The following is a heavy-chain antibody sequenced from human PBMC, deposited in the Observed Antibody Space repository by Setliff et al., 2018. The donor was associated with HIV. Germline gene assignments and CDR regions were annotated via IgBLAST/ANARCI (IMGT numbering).Heavy chain of an antibody. CDR3: AGRGGYNDWYFDS. CDR2: IYYSGTT. J-gene: IGHJ4*02. Sequence: PSETLSLTCNVSGVSMCSHYWSWVRQAPGQPPNKGLEWIGNIYYSGTTNNNPSLESRVTRSIDTSASQFTLKLTSVTTSDTAMYYCAGRGGYNDWYFDSWGQGALVTVSS. V-gene: IGHV4-59*11. D-gene: IGHD5-12*01. CDR1: GVSMCSHY.